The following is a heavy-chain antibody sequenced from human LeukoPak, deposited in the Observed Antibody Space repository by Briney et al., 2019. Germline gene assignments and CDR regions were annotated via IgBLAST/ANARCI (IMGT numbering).Heavy chain of an antibody. D-gene: IGHD3-22*01. CDR3: ARPSFYYDSSGIDY. CDR1: GFSFDDYG. V-gene: IGHV3-20*04. CDR2: INWNGGVT. J-gene: IGHJ4*02. Sequence: GGSLRLSCAGSGFSFDDYGMSWVRQGPRNGLERVSDINWNGGVTAYADSVKGRFAISRDNAKNSLYLQMNSLRAEDTAVYYCARPSFYYDSSGIDYWGQGTLVTVSS.